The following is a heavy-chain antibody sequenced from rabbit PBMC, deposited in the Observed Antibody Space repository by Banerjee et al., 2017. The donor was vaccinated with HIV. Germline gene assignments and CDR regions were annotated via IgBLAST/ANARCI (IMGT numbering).Heavy chain of an antibody. D-gene: IGHD4-1*01. CDR3: ARDLAGVIGWNFNL. V-gene: IGHV1S45*01. CDR2: IAAGSSGIT. Sequence: QEQLVESGGGLVQPGGSLKLSCKASGFDFSSYWMCWVRQAPGKGLEWIASIAAGSSGITYYASWAKGRFTISKTSWTTVTLQMTSLTAADTATYFCARDLAGVIGWNFNLWGQGTLVTVS. CDR1: GFDFSSYW. J-gene: IGHJ4*01.